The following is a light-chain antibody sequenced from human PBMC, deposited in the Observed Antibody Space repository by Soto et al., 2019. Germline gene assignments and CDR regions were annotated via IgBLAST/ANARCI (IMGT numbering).Light chain of an antibody. Sequence: IVLTQSPGTLSLSSGERATLSCRASQSVGSNFLAWYQQKRGQAPRILIYAASNRASGIPDRFSGSGSGSDFTLTVSRLEPEDFAVHYCQQYGSPPLAFGQGTRVEI. CDR1: QSVGSNF. V-gene: IGKV3-20*01. CDR3: QQYGSPPLA. CDR2: AAS. J-gene: IGKJ1*01.